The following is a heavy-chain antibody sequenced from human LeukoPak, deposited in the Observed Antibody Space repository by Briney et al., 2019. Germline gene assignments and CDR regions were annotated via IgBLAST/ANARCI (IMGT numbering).Heavy chain of an antibody. CDR1: GGSISSYY. D-gene: IGHD4-17*01. J-gene: IGHJ4*02. V-gene: IGHV4-59*01. Sequence: SETLSLTCTVSGGSISSYYWSWIRQPPGKGLEWIGYVYYSASTNYSPSLRSRVTISVDTSKKQFSLRLSSVTAAETAVYYCARGIMTTVPTFDYWGQGTLVTVSS. CDR2: VYYSAST. CDR3: ARGIMTTVPTFDY.